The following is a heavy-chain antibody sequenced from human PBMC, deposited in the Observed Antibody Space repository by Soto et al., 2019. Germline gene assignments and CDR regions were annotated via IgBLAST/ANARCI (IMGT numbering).Heavy chain of an antibody. CDR2: INHSGST. J-gene: IGHJ6*02. CDR1: GGSFSGYY. Sequence: SETLSLTCAVYGGSFSGYYWSWIRQPPGKGLEWIGEINHSGSTNYNPSLKSRVTISVDTSKNQFSLKLSSVTAADTAVYYCARGQQQLVRYYYYGMDVWGQGTTVTVSS. CDR3: ARGQQQLVRYYYYGMDV. D-gene: IGHD6-13*01. V-gene: IGHV4-34*01.